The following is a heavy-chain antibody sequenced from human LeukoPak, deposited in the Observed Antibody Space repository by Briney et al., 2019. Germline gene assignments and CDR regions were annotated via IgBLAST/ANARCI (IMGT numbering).Heavy chain of an antibody. CDR3: AREGENWNDVETYNWFDP. D-gene: IGHD1-1*01. Sequence: GGSLRLSCAASGFTFSSYSMNWVRQAPGKGLEWVSYISSSSSTIYYADSVKGRFTISRDNAKNSLYLQMNSLRAEDTAVYYCAREGENWNDVETYNWFDPWGQGTLVTVSS. J-gene: IGHJ5*02. CDR1: GFTFSSYS. V-gene: IGHV3-48*01. CDR2: ISSSSSTI.